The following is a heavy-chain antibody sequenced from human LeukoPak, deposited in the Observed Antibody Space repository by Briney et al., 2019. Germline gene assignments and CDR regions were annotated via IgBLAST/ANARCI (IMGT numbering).Heavy chain of an antibody. CDR3: VRDLSPAPTTASRFHY. CDR2: ISSSSRYI. J-gene: IGHJ4*02. CDR1: GFTFSSYS. Sequence: GGSLRLSCAASGFTFSSYSINWVRQAPGKVLEWVSSISSSSRYIHYADSVKGRFTISRDNAENSLYLQMNSLRAEDTAVYYCVRDLSPAPTTASRFHYWGQGTLVTVSS. V-gene: IGHV3-21*01. D-gene: IGHD2-2*01.